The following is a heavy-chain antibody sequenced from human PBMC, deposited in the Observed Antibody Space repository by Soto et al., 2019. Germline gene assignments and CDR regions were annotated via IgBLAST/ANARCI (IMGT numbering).Heavy chain of an antibody. D-gene: IGHD2-2*01. V-gene: IGHV3-23*01. J-gene: IGHJ4*02. CDR2: ISGSGGST. CDR1: GFTFSTYG. CDR3: AKDSHCTSTNCYSDY. Sequence: EVQLLESGGGLVQPGGSPRLSCAASGFTFSTYGMSWARQAPGKGLEWVSLISGSGGSTYYADSVKGRFTISRDNSKNTLYLQMNSLRAEDRAVYYCAKDSHCTSTNCYSDYWGQGTLVTVSS.